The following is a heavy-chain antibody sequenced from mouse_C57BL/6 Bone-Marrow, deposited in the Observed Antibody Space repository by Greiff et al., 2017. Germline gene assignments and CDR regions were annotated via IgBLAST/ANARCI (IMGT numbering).Heavy chain of an antibody. J-gene: IGHJ2*01. CDR1: GFNIKDDY. D-gene: IGHD2-2*01. CDR2: IDPENGDT. Sequence: VQLQQSGAELVRPGASVTLSCTASGFNIKDDYMHWVKQRPEQGLELIGWIDPENGDTEYASQFHGKATITAEPSSNPAYLQLSSLTSEDTAVYYCTMVTYFDYWGQGTTLTVSS. CDR3: TMVTYFDY. V-gene: IGHV14-4*01.